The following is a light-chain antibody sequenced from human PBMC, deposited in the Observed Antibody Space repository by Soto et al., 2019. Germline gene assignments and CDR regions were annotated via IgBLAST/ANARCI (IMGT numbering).Light chain of an antibody. CDR3: MQATQSHWT. Sequence: DIVMTQTPLSSPVTLGQAASISCRASQSLLHSDGNTYLSWFQQRPGQPLRLLIYKVSDRFSGVPDRFSGSGAGTDFTPTISRVEAEDVGIYYCMQATQSHWTFGQGTKVDIK. CDR1: QSLLHSDGNTY. V-gene: IGKV2-24*01. J-gene: IGKJ1*01. CDR2: KVS.